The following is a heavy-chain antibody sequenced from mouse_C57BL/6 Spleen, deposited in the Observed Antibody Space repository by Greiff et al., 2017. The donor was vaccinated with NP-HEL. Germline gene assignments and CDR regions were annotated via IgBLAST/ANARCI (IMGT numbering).Heavy chain of an antibody. V-gene: IGHV1-19*01. CDR3: ARATVENFDY. J-gene: IGHJ2*01. CDR1: GYTFTDYY. Sequence: DVQLQESGPVLVKPGASVKMSCKASGYTFTDYYMNWVKQSHGKSLEWIGVINPYNGGTSYNQKFKGKATLTVDKSSSTAYMELNSLTSEDSAVYYCARATVENFDYWGQGTTLTVSS. CDR2: INPYNGGT. D-gene: IGHD1-1*01.